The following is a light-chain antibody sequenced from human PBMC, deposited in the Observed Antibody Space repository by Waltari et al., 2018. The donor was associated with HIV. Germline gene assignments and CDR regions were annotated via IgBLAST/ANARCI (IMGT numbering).Light chain of an antibody. V-gene: IGKV1-33*01. J-gene: IGKJ2*01. CDR2: DGV. Sequence: DLQLTQSPSSVSLSVGDRVTITCQATQDIKRNLNWYQQKPGKAPRLMDYDGVRLEEGVTSRFSGSGSGTDYSLTIDDLQPEDIGIYYCVQYDNLPYSFGRGTKVEVK. CDR3: VQYDNLPYS. CDR1: QDIKRN.